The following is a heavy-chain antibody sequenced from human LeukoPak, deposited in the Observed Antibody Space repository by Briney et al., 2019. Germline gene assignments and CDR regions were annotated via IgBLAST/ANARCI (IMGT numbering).Heavy chain of an antibody. Sequence: SETLSLTCIVSGGSISSSSYYWAGIRQPPGKGLEWIGSIYYSGSTYYNPSLKSRVTISVDTSKNQFSLKLSSVTAADTAVYYCARSHRDYYDSSGYLFDYWGQGTLVTVSS. J-gene: IGHJ4*02. CDR3: ARSHRDYYDSSGYLFDY. CDR2: IYYSGST. D-gene: IGHD3-22*01. V-gene: IGHV4-39*01. CDR1: GGSISSSSYY.